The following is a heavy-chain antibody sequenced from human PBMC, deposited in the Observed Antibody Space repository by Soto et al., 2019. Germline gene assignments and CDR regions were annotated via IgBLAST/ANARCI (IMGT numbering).Heavy chain of an antibody. CDR1: SASFSSYY. D-gene: IGHD4-17*01. CDR3: ARDSDFGDYYGMDV. J-gene: IGHJ6*02. Sequence: SETLSLTCTVSSASFSSYYWSWIRQPPGKGLEWIGNSFYTGITNYNPSLKSRVTISLDISKKQVSLKLTSVTAADTAVYYCARDSDFGDYYGMDVWGQGTTVTVSS. V-gene: IGHV4-59*01. CDR2: SFYTGIT.